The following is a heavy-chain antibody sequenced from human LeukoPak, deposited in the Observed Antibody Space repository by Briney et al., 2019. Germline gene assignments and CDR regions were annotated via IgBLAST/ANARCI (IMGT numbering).Heavy chain of an antibody. J-gene: IGHJ4*02. V-gene: IGHV3-30*01. CDR1: GFTFSSYA. Sequence: GRSLRLSCAASGFTFSSYAMHWVRQAPGKGLEWVAVISYDGSNKYYADSVKGRFTTSRDNSENTLYLQMNSLRAEDTAVYYCARAQWERPDYWGQGTLVTVSS. D-gene: IGHD1-26*01. CDR2: ISYDGSNK. CDR3: ARAQWERPDY.